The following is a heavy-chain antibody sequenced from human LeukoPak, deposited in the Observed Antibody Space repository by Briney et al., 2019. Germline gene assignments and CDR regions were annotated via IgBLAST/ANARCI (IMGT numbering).Heavy chain of an antibody. CDR1: GYPFTRFA. CDR3: ARNLGEEHNLYYGLDV. D-gene: IGHD3-10*01. CDR2: ISTHNGNT. Sequence: GASVTVSCKASGYPFTRFAINWVRQAPGQGLEWMGWISTHNGNTKYAETLQGRLTMTTDTSTNTAYMELRGLRSDDTAVHYCARNLGEEHNLYYGLDVWGQGTTVAVSS. J-gene: IGHJ6*02. V-gene: IGHV1-18*01.